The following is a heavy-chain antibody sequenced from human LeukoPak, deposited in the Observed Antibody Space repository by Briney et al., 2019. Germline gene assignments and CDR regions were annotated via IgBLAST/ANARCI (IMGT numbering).Heavy chain of an antibody. CDR3: ARGVWHSSSSREFADY. J-gene: IGHJ4*02. CDR2: MNPNSGNT. D-gene: IGHD6-6*01. Sequence: ASVKVSCKASGYTFTSYDINWVRQATGQGLEWMGWMNPNSGNTGYAQKFQGRVTMTRNTSKSTAYMELSSLRSEDTAVYYCARGVWHSSSSREFADYSGQGTLVTVSS. CDR1: GYTFTSYD. V-gene: IGHV1-8*01.